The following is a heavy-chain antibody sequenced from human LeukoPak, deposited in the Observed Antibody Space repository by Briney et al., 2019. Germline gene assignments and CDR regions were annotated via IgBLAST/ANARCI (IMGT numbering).Heavy chain of an antibody. CDR3: AKDQVRFLEGLPYYFDL. CDR2: IKQDGSEK. J-gene: IGHJ4*02. V-gene: IGHV3-7*03. CDR1: GFTFSSYW. D-gene: IGHD3-3*01. Sequence: GGSLRLSCAASGFTFSSYWMSWVRQAPGKGLEWVANIKQDGSEKYYVDSVKGRFTISRDNAKNSLYLQMNSLRAEDTAVYFCAKDQVRFLEGLPYYFDLWGRGSLVIVSS.